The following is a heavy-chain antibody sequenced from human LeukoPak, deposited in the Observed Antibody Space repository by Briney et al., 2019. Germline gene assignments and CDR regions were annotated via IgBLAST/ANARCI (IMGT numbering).Heavy chain of an antibody. D-gene: IGHD6-13*01. J-gene: IGHJ4*02. CDR2: ISSSGSTI. CDR1: GFTFSSYE. CDR3: ARDSSAAGFDY. Sequence: PGGSLRLSCAASGFTFSSYEMNWVRQAPGKGLEWVSYISSSGSTIYYADSVKGRFTISRDNAKNSLYLQMNSLRAEDTAVYYCARDSSAAGFDYWGQGTLVTVSS. V-gene: IGHV3-48*03.